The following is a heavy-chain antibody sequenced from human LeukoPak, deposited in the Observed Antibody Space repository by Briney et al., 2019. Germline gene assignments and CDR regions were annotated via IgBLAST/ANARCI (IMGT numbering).Heavy chain of an antibody. CDR1: GFTVSTNY. CDR2: IYSGGST. Sequence: PGGSLRLSCAASGFTVSTNYMSWVRQAPGKGLEWVSVIYSGGSTYYADSVKGRFTISRDNSKNTLYLQMNSLRAEDTAVYYCARVGRYFDGYFDYWGQGTLVTVSS. CDR3: ARVGRYFDGYFDY. J-gene: IGHJ4*02. V-gene: IGHV3-53*01. D-gene: IGHD3-9*01.